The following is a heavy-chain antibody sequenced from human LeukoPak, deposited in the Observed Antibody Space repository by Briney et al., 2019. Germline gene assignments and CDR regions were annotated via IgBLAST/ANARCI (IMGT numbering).Heavy chain of an antibody. V-gene: IGHV3-23*01. J-gene: IGHJ3*02. CDR2: ISGSGGST. CDR1: GFTFSSYG. D-gene: IGHD3-22*01. CDR3: AKSFSTYYYDSSGYLGDAFDI. Sequence: GGSLRLSCAASGFTFSSYGMHWVRQAPGKGLEWVSAISGSGGSTYYADSVKGRFTISRDNSKNTLYLQMNSLRAEDTAVYYCAKSFSTYYYDSSGYLGDAFDIWGQGTMVTVSS.